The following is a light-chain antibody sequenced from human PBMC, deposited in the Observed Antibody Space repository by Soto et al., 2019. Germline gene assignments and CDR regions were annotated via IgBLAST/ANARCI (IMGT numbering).Light chain of an antibody. CDR1: QTITGNN. CDR2: DAS. Sequence: DIVFTQSPGTLSLSPGERATLSCRASQTITGNNLGWYQQRPGQGPRLLIYDASRRATGIPDRFSGSGSGTDFTLTISRLEPEDFAVYFCQQYGASPITFGQGTRLEIK. CDR3: QQYGASPIT. V-gene: IGKV3-20*01. J-gene: IGKJ5*01.